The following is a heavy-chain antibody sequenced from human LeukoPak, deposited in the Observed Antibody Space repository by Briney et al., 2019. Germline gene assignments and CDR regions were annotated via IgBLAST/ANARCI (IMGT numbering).Heavy chain of an antibody. D-gene: IGHD3-22*01. CDR1: GFTFSSYG. V-gene: IGHV3-33*01. CDR3: AREWYYDSSGYPTTAFDI. CDR2: IWYDGSNK. Sequence: GGSLRLSCAASGFTFSSYGMHWVRQAPGKGLEWVAVIWYDGSNKYYADSVKGRFTISRDNSKNTLYLQMNSLRAEGTAVYYCAREWYYDSSGYPTTAFDIWGQGTMVTVSS. J-gene: IGHJ3*02.